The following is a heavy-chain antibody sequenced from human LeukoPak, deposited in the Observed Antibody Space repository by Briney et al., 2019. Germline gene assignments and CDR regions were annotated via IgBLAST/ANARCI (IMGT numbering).Heavy chain of an antibody. J-gene: IGHJ6*02. D-gene: IGHD4-17*01. Sequence: PSETLSLTCTVSGGSISSYYWSWIRQPPGKGLEWIGHIYYSGSTNYNPSLKSRVTISVDTSKNQFSLKLSSVTAADTAVYYCARATADYYYYGMDVWGQGTTVTVSS. CDR3: ARATADYYYYGMDV. CDR1: GGSISSYY. CDR2: IYYSGST. V-gene: IGHV4-59*12.